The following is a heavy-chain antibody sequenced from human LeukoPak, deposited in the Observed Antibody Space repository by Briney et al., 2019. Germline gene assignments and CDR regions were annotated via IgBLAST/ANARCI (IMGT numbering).Heavy chain of an antibody. CDR1: GGSITSTNY. Sequence: SETLSLTCGVSGGSITSTNYWTWVRPPPGKGLEWIGEVNLQGSTNYNPSLMGRVAISVDMSDNHISLQLTSVTAADTAVYYCAREGGPYRPLDYWGQGTLVTVSS. CDR2: VNLQGST. CDR3: AREGGPYRPLDY. J-gene: IGHJ4*02. V-gene: IGHV4-4*02.